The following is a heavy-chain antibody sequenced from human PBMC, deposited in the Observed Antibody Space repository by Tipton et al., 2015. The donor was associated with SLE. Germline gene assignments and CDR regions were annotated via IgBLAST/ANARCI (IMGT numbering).Heavy chain of an antibody. V-gene: IGHV4-59*12. CDR2: IYYSGST. CDR1: GGSISSYY. D-gene: IGHD6-19*01. J-gene: IGHJ3*02. Sequence: TLSLTCTVSGGSISSYYWSWIRQPPGKGLEWIGYIYYSGSTNYNPSLKSRVTISVDTSKNQFSLKLSSVTAADTAVYYCARVRGQWLAYDAFDIWGQGTMVTVSS. CDR3: ARVRGQWLAYDAFDI.